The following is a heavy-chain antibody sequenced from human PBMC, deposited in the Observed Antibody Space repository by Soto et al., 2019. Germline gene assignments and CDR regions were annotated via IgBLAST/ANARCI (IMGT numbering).Heavy chain of an antibody. Sequence: SVKVSCKASGGTFSSYAISWVRQAPGQGLEWMGGIIPIFGTANYAQKSQGRVTITADESTSTAYMELSSLRSEDTAVYYCARVKAKMTTVIQFEYYYYGMDVWGQGTTVTVSS. CDR3: ARVKAKMTTVIQFEYYYYGMDV. V-gene: IGHV1-69*13. CDR1: GGTFSSYA. J-gene: IGHJ6*02. CDR2: IIPIFGTA. D-gene: IGHD4-17*01.